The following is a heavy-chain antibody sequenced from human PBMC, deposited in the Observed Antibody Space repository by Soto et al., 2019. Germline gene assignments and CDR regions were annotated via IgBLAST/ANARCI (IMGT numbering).Heavy chain of an antibody. D-gene: IGHD4-17*01. Sequence: EVQLLESGGGLVQPGGSLRLSCAASGFTFSSYVMSWVRQAPGKGLEWVSASSGSGGSTYYADSVKGRFTISRDNSNNTLYLQMNSLRAEDTAVYYCAKATVTTGVSYFDYWGQGTIVTVSS. CDR3: AKATVTTGVSYFDY. V-gene: IGHV3-23*01. CDR2: SSGSGGST. J-gene: IGHJ4*02. CDR1: GFTFSSYV.